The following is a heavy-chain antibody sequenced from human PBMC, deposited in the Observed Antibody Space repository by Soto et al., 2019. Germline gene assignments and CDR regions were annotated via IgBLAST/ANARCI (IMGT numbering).Heavy chain of an antibody. Sequence: PSETLSLTCAVSGVSIINNYWTWIRQPAGKGLEWLGRVYSSGRTTYNPSLKSRLTTSVDTSKNQFSLHLSSVTAADTAVYYCARREDTFDFWGQGRLVTVSS. CDR1: GVSIINNY. CDR2: VYSSGRT. CDR3: ARREDTFDF. J-gene: IGHJ4*02. V-gene: IGHV4-4*07.